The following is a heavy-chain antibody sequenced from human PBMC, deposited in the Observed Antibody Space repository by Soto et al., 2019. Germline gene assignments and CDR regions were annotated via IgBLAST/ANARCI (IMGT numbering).Heavy chain of an antibody. CDR1: GFTFSSYG. Sequence: PGGSLRLSCAASGFTFSSYGMHWVRQAPGKGPEWVAVIWYDGSNKYYADSVKGRFTISRDNSKNTLYPQMNSLRAEDTAVYYCARDRGDGYSYYFDYWGQGTLVTVSS. CDR2: IWYDGSNK. D-gene: IGHD3-10*01. J-gene: IGHJ4*02. CDR3: ARDRGDGYSYYFDY. V-gene: IGHV3-33*01.